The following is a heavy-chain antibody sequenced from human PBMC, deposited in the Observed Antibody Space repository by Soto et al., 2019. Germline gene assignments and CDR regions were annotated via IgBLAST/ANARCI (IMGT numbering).Heavy chain of an antibody. CDR2: IYYSGST. Sequence: QVQLQESGPGLVKSSQTLSLTCAVSGGSISSGGNYWSCIRQHPGKGLEWIGYIYYSGSTYYNPSLKSRVTISVDTSKNQFSLKLNSVTAADTAVYYCARARMVRGVIYYYGMYVWGQGTTVTVSS. J-gene: IGHJ6*02. CDR3: ARARMVRGVIYYYGMYV. V-gene: IGHV4-31*11. D-gene: IGHD3-10*01. CDR1: GGSISSGGNY.